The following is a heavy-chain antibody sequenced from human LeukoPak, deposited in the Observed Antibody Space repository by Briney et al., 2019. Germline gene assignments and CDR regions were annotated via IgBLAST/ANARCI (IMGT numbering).Heavy chain of an antibody. J-gene: IGHJ5*02. V-gene: IGHV4-39*01. CDR3: ARHGGGYSYGPKGLFDP. Sequence: SETLSLTCTVSGGSISSSSYYWGWIRQPPGKGLEWIGSIYYSGSTYYNPSLKSRVTISVDTSKNQFSLKLSSVTAADTAVYYCARHGGGYSYGPKGLFDPWGQGTLVTVSS. CDR2: IYYSGST. D-gene: IGHD5-18*01. CDR1: GGSISSSSYY.